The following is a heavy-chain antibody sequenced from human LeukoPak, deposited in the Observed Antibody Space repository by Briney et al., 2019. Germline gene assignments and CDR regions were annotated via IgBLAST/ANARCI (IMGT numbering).Heavy chain of an antibody. J-gene: IGHJ3*01. V-gene: IGHV3-23*01. CDR2: ISGSGGTT. CDR1: GFIFSTFA. CDR3: AKDRSSSSWFDGYDF. D-gene: IGHD6-13*01. Sequence: GGSLRLSCTPSGFIFSTFAMSWVRQAPGKGLEWASAISGSGGTTYYADSVKGRFTISRDNSKNTLFLQMNSLRAEDTAVCYCAKDRSSSSWFDGYDFWGQGTMVTVSS.